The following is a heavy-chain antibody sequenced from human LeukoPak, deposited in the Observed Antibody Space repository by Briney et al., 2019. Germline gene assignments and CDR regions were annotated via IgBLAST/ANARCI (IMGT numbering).Heavy chain of an antibody. V-gene: IGHV3-66*01. CDR1: GFTVSSNY. CDR2: IYSGGST. Sequence: GGSLRLSCAASGFTVSSNYMSWVRQVPGKGLEWVSVIYSGGSTYYADSVKGRFTISRDNSKNTLYLQMNSLRAEDTAVYYCARAAFPMSAFDIWGQGTMVTVSS. J-gene: IGHJ3*02. CDR3: ARAAFPMSAFDI.